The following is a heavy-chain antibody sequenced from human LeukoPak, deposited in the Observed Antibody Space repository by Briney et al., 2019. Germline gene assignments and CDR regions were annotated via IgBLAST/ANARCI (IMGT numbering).Heavy chain of an antibody. CDR1: GGSIRSYY. CDR2: LYYSGST. CDR3: TSGSYSFYYMDV. Sequence: SETLSLICTVSGGSIRSYYWSWIRQPPGKGLEGIGYLYYSGSTNHNPSLKSRVTISVDTPKNQFSLKLSSVTAADTAVYYCTSGSYSFYYMDVWGKGTTVTVSS. J-gene: IGHJ6*03. D-gene: IGHD1-26*01. V-gene: IGHV4-59*01.